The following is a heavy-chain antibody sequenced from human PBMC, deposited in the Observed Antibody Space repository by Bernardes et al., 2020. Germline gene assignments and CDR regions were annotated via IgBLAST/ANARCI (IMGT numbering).Heavy chain of an antibody. CDR2: ISGSGGST. Sequence: GGSLRLSCAASGFTFSSYAMSWVRQAPGKGLEWVSAISGSGGSTYYAGSVKGRFTISRDNSKNTLYLQMNSLRAEDTAVYYCAKKVQSGDYYYYYGMDVWGQGTTVTVSS. J-gene: IGHJ6*02. CDR3: AKKVQSGDYYYYYGMDV. D-gene: IGHD1-26*01. V-gene: IGHV3-23*01. CDR1: GFTFSSYA.